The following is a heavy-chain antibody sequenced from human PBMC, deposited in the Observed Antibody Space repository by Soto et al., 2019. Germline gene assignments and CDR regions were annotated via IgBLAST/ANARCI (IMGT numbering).Heavy chain of an antibody. V-gene: IGHV3-30-3*01. CDR2: ISNDGTNK. D-gene: IGHD6-13*01. J-gene: IGHJ4*01. CDR1: VFTFSNCA. Sequence: PRWSLRLSCSASVFTFSNCAMHWIRQAPGKGLEWVALISNDGTNKYYADSVKGRLTISRDNSKSILYLQMNSLRAEDTALYYCAAAFLAAEIDFWGHGTLVTVSS. CDR3: AAAFLAAEIDF.